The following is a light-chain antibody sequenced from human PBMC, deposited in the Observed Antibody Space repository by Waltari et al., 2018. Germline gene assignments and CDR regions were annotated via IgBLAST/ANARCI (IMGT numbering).Light chain of an antibody. Sequence: EIVLTQSPGPLSLSLGKRATVSCRASQSVSRALAWYQQKPGQAPRLLIYGASTRATGIPDRFSGSGSGTDFSLTISRLEPDDFAVYYCQHYLRLPVTFGQGTTVEI. J-gene: IGKJ1*01. CDR3: QHYLRLPVT. CDR1: QSVSRA. V-gene: IGKV3-20*01. CDR2: GAS.